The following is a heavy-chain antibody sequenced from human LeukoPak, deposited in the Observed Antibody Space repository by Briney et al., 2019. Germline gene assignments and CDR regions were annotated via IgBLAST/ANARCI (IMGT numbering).Heavy chain of an antibody. CDR3: ARDIVATGIDY. V-gene: IGHV3-30-3*01. CDR1: GFTFSSYA. Sequence: GGSLRLSCAASGFTFSSYAMHWVRQAPGKGLEWVAVISYDGSNKYYADSVKGRFTISRDNSKNTLYLQTNSLRAEDTAVYYCARDIVATGIDYWGQGTLVTVSS. J-gene: IGHJ4*02. D-gene: IGHD5-12*01. CDR2: ISYDGSNK.